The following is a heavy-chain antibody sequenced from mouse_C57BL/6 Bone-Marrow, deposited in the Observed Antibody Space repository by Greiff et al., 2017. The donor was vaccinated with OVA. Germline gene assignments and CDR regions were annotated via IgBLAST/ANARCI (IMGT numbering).Heavy chain of an antibody. Sequence: QVQLQQPGAELVRPGTSVKLSCKASGYTFTSYWMHWVKQRPGQGLEWIGVIDPSDSYTNYNQKFKGKATLTVDPSSSTAYMQLSSLTSADSAVYYCARSSYSNSSYWYFDVWGTGTTVTVSS. V-gene: IGHV1-59*01. CDR1: GYTFTSYW. CDR3: ARSSYSNSSYWYFDV. D-gene: IGHD2-5*01. CDR2: IDPSDSYT. J-gene: IGHJ1*03.